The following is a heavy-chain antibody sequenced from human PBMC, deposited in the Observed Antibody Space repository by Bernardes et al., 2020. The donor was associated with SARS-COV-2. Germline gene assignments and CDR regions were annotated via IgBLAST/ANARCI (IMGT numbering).Heavy chain of an antibody. CDR2: INHSGST. J-gene: IGHJ6*02. Sequence: SETLSLTCAVYGGSFSGYYWSWIRQPPGKGLEWIGEINHSGSTNYNPSLKSRVTISVDTSKNQFSLKLSSVTAADTAVYYCARGYRIGYCSSTSCYAGIGNYYYGMDVWGQGTTVTVS. CDR1: GGSFSGYY. CDR3: ARGYRIGYCSSTSCYAGIGNYYYGMDV. D-gene: IGHD2-2*01. V-gene: IGHV4-34*01.